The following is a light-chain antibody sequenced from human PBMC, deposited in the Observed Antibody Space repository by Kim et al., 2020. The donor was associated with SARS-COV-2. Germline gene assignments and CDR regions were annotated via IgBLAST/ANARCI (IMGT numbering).Light chain of an antibody. Sequence: VQLHCALSNGTSSYANAWHQQQPEKGPRYLKKLNSDGSHSKGDGIPDRFSGSSSGAERYLTISSLQSEDEADYYCQTWGTGIRVFGGGTQLTVL. J-gene: IGLJ2*01. CDR3: QTWGTGIRV. CDR2: LNSDGSH. V-gene: IGLV4-69*01. CDR1: NGTSSYA.